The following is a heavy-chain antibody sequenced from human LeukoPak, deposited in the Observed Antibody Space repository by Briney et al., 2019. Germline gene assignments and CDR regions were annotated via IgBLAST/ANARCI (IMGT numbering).Heavy chain of an antibody. D-gene: IGHD3-16*01. CDR2: ISHSGNT. CDR3: ARKQKMGVDH. CDR1: GGSFSGHY. V-gene: IGHV4-38-2*01. J-gene: IGHJ4*02. Sequence: PSETLSLTCGVYGGSFSGHYWGWIRQPPGKGLEWIGSISHSGNTYYTASLKSRVSVSFDTSQNQFSLKLSAVTAADTATYYCARKQKMGVDHWGQGTLVTVSS.